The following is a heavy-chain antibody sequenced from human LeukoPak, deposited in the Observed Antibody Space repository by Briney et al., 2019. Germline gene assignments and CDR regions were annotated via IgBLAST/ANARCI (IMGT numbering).Heavy chain of an antibody. CDR3: ARDSRHIVVVTATSTLDY. D-gene: IGHD2-21*02. Sequence: ASVKVSCKASGYTFTSYSMHWVRQAPGQGLEWMGIINPSGGSTSYAQKFQGRVTMTRNTSTSTVYMELSSLRSEDTAVYYCARDSRHIVVVTATSTLDYWGQGTLVTVSS. J-gene: IGHJ4*02. V-gene: IGHV1-46*01. CDR2: INPSGGST. CDR1: GYTFTSYS.